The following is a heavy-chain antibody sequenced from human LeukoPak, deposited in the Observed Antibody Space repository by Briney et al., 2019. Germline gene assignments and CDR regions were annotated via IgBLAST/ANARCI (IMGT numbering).Heavy chain of an antibody. Sequence: PSETLSLTCTVSGGSISSSSYYWGWIRQPPGKGLEWIGSIYYSGSTYYNPSLKSRVTISVDTSKNQFSLKLSSVTAADTAVYYCARLASSAEFDYWGKEPWSPSPQ. CDR2: IYYSGST. CDR1: GGSISSSSYY. J-gene: IGHJ4*01. CDR3: ARLASSAEFDY. V-gene: IGHV4-39*01. D-gene: IGHD4/OR15-4a*01.